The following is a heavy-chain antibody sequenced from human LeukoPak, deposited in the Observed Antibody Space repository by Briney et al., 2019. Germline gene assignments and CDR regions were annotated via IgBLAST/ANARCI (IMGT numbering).Heavy chain of an antibody. CDR2: ISAYNGNT. V-gene: IGHV1-18*04. CDR3: ARDQSMPQYGDYLYFDY. CDR1: GYTLTSYG. J-gene: IGHJ4*02. D-gene: IGHD4-17*01. Sequence: ASVKVSCKASGYTLTSYGISWVRQAPGQGLEWMGWISAYNGNTNYAQKLQGRVTMTTDTSTSTAYMELRRLRSDDTAVYYCARDQSMPQYGDYLYFDYWGQGTLVTVSS.